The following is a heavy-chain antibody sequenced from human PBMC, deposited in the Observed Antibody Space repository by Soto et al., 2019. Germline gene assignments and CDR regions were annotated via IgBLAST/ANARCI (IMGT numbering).Heavy chain of an antibody. CDR3: ARDQMIARDGMDV. Sequence: PGGSLRLSCAASGFTFSSYAMHWVRQAPGKGLEWVAVISYDGSNKYYADSVKGRFTISRDNSKNTLYLQMNSLRAEDTAVYYCARDQMIARDGMDVWGQGTTVTVS. CDR2: ISYDGSNK. CDR1: GFTFSSYA. D-gene: IGHD3-22*01. V-gene: IGHV3-30-3*01. J-gene: IGHJ6*02.